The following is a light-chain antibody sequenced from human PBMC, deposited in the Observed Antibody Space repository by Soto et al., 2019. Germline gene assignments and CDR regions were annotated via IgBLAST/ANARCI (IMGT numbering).Light chain of an antibody. CDR1: QSISSY. CDR3: QQYDNLPRT. J-gene: IGKJ5*01. V-gene: IGKV1-33*01. Sequence: DIQLTQSPSFLSASVGDRVTITCRASQSISSYLNWYQQKPGKAPKLLIYDASNLETGVPSRFSGSGSGTDFTFTISSLQPEDIATYYCQQYDNLPRTFGQGTRLEIK. CDR2: DAS.